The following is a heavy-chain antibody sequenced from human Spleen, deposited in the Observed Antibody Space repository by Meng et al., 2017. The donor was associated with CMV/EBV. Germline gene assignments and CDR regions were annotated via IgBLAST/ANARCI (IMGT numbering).Heavy chain of an antibody. CDR2: ISASGGTT. Sequence: GESLKISCAASGFTFSSYAMSWVRQAPGKGLEWVSAISASGGTTFYADSVKGRFTISRDNSRNTLYLQMNSLRAEDTAVYYCARDSAINLIDYWGQGTLVTVS. CDR3: ARDSAINLIDY. CDR1: GFTFSSYA. J-gene: IGHJ4*02. V-gene: IGHV3-23*01. D-gene: IGHD5-12*01.